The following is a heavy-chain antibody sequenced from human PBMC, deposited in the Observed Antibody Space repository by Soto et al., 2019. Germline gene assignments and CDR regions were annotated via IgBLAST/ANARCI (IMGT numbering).Heavy chain of an antibody. D-gene: IGHD6-6*01. CDR3: ASGRQLVPMGY. V-gene: IGHV3-7*01. Sequence: GGSLRLSCAASGFTFTSYWMSWVRQAPGKGLEWVANIKQDGSEKYYVDSVKGRFTISRDNAKNSLYLQMNSLRAEDTAVYYYASGRQLVPMGYWGQGTQVTVSS. J-gene: IGHJ4*02. CDR2: IKQDGSEK. CDR1: GFTFTSYW.